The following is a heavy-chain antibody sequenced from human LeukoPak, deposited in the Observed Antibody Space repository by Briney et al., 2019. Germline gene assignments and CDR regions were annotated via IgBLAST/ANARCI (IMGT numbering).Heavy chain of an antibody. CDR1: GGSFSSYY. CDR2: IYYSGST. CDR3: ASSYYDFWSGYSVDYYMDV. V-gene: IGHV4-59*01. D-gene: IGHD3-3*01. J-gene: IGHJ6*03. Sequence: SETLSLTCTVSGGSFSSYYWSWIRQPPGKGLEWIGYIYYSGSTNYNPSLKSRVTISVDTSKNQFSLKLSSVTAADTAVYYCASSYYDFWSGYSVDYYMDVWGKGTTVTVSS.